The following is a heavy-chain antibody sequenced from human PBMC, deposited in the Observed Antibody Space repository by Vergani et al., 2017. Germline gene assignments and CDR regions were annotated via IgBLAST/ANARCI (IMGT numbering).Heavy chain of an antibody. CDR1: GYTFTSYG. J-gene: IGHJ5*02. CDR3: AMYGDSTSNWFDP. CDR2: ISAYNGNT. Sequence: QVQLVQSGAEVKKPGASVKVSCKASGYTFTSYGISWVRQAPGQGLEWMGWISAYNGNTNYAQKFQGRVTITADKSTSTAYMELSSLRSEDTAVYYCAMYGDSTSNWFDPWGQGTLVTVSS. D-gene: IGHD4-17*01. V-gene: IGHV1-18*01.